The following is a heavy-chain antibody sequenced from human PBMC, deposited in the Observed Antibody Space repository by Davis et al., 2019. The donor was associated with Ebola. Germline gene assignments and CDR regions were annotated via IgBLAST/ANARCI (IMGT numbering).Heavy chain of an antibody. CDR2: IYYSGST. Sequence: GSLRLSCTVSGGSISSYYWSWIRQPPGKGLEWIGYIYYSGSTYYNPSLKSRVTISVDTSKNQFSLKLSSVTAADTAVYYCARAGAYYDILTGYLANWFDPWGQGTLVTVSS. J-gene: IGHJ5*02. V-gene: IGHV4-59*12. CDR1: GGSISSYY. D-gene: IGHD3-9*01. CDR3: ARAGAYYDILTGYLANWFDP.